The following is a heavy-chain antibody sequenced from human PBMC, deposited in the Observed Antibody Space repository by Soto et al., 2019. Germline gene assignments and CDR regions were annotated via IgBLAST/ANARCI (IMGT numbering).Heavy chain of an antibody. V-gene: IGHV1-18*01. J-gene: IGHJ5*02. CDR2: ISANNGNT. CDR1: GYTFSSYG. Sequence: QAQLVQSGAEVKKPGASVKVSCRGSGYTFSSYGISWVRQGPGQGLEWMGWISANNGNTKYAQKVQGRVTMTTDTSTNKAYMELRGLRSDDTAVYCCARSTGYISSWFSYNWFDPWGQGTLVTVSS. D-gene: IGHD6-13*01. CDR3: ARSTGYISSWFSYNWFDP.